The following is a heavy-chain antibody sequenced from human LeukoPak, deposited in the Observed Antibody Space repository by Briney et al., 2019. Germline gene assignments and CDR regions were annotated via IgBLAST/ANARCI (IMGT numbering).Heavy chain of an antibody. CDR1: GDSVSSNSAA. Sequence: SQTLSLTCAISGDSVSSNSAAWNWIRQSPSRGLEWLGRTYYRSKWYNDYAVSVKSRITINPDTSKNQFSLQLNSVTPEDTAVYYCARDQDSSGWSRYCFDYWGQGTLVTVSS. J-gene: IGHJ4*02. CDR2: TYYRSKWYN. CDR3: ARDQDSSGWSRYCFDY. D-gene: IGHD6-19*01. V-gene: IGHV6-1*01.